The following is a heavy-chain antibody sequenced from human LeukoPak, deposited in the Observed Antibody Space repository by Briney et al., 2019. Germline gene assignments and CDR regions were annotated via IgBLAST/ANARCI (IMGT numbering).Heavy chain of an antibody. V-gene: IGHV3-30-3*01. CDR1: GFTFSSYA. D-gene: IGHD1-1*01. J-gene: IGHJ4*02. Sequence: GGSLRLSCAASGFTFSSYAMHWVRQAPGKELEWVAVISYDGSNKYYADSVKGRFTISRDNSKNTLYLQMNSLRAEDTAVYYCGREKLRELAFKYFDYGGQGPLVTVSS. CDR2: ISYDGSNK. CDR3: GREKLRELAFKYFDY.